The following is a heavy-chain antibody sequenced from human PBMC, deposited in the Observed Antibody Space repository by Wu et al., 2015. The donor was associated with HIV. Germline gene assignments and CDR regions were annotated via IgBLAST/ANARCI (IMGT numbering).Heavy chain of an antibody. CDR2: INPNSGGT. CDR1: GYTFTSYG. CDR3: ARADVLIKYALGAGLH. D-gene: IGHD1-26*01. V-gene: IGHV1-2*02. J-gene: IGHJ1*01. Sequence: QVQLVQSGAEVKKPGASVKVSCKASGYTFTSYGISWVRQAPGQGLEWMGWINPNSGGTNYAQKFQGRVTMTRDTSITTAYMDLNRLRSDDTAMYFCARADVLIKYALGAGLHWGQGTLVTVSS.